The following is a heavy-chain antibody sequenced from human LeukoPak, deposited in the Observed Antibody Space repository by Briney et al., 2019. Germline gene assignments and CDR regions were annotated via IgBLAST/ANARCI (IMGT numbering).Heavy chain of an antibody. D-gene: IGHD3-10*01. CDR1: GFGFDSYN. CDR3: ARVYGSEIDY. V-gene: IGHV3-30*03. J-gene: IGHJ4*02. Sequence: PGGSLRLSCAASGFGFDSYNMYWVRQAPGKGLEWVTLISFDGNDKKYADSVKGRFTVSRDNSRNTLFLQMNSLRPEDTAVYYCARVYGSEIDYWGQGTLVTVSS. CDR2: ISFDGNDK.